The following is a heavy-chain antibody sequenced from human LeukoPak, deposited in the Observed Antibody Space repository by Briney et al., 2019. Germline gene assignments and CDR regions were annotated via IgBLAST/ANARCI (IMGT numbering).Heavy chain of an antibody. D-gene: IGHD5-24*01. V-gene: IGHV4-30-2*01. Sequence: SETLSLTCTVSGGSISSGGYYWSWIRQPPGKGLEWIGYIYHSGSTYYNPSLKSRVTISVDRSKNQFSLKLSSVTAADTAVYYRARGPPPLEMATTSTLFDYWGQGTLVTVSS. CDR2: IYHSGST. CDR1: GGSISSGGYY. CDR3: ARGPPPLEMATTSTLFDY. J-gene: IGHJ4*02.